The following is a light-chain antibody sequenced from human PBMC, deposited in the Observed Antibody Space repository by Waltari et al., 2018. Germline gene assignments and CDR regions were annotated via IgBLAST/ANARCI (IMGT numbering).Light chain of an antibody. CDR1: TRDVGVYNY. V-gene: IGLV2-14*01. CDR3: SSFTSSSTWV. CDR2: EVS. Sequence: QSALTQPASVSGSPGQSITISCTGITRDVGVYNYVSWYQQHPGKAPKLMIYEVSNRPSGVSNRFSGSKSGNTASLTISGLQAEDEADYYCSSFTSSSTWVFGGGTKLTVL. J-gene: IGLJ3*02.